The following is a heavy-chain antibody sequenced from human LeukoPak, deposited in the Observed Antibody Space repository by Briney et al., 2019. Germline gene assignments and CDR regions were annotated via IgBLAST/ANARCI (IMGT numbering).Heavy chain of an antibody. CDR2: IWYDGSNK. CDR1: GFTFSSYG. J-gene: IGHJ3*02. V-gene: IGHV3-33*06. Sequence: PGGSLRLSCAASGFTFSSYGMHWVRQAPGKGLEWVAVIWYDGSNKYYADSVKGRFTISRDNSKNTLYLQMNSLRAEDTAVYYCAKDRSVTLHDAFDIWGQGTMVTVSS. CDR3: AKDRSVTLHDAFDI. D-gene: IGHD4-23*01.